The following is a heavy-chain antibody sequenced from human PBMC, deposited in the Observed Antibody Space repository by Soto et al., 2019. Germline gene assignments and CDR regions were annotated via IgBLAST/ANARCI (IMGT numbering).Heavy chain of an antibody. J-gene: IGHJ3*02. CDR3: TRDPSWGAFDI. D-gene: IGHD7-27*01. V-gene: IGHV3-7*01. CDR2: INGDGSDR. Sequence: ELQLVQSGGGLAQPGGSLRLSCIASGFSSSDYWMAWIRQVPGKGLEWVAAINGDGSDRGYLESVEGRFTISRDNANNSVFLHLNTLTAEDTAVYFCTRDPSWGAFDIWGQGTMVTVSS. CDR1: GFSSSDYW.